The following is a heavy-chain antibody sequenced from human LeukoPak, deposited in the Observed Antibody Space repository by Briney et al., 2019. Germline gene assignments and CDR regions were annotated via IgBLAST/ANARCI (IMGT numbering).Heavy chain of an antibody. Sequence: PGGSLRLSCAASGLTFDDHGMSWVRQAPGKGLQWVSAINWNGDSTSYADSVKGRFTISRDNSKNTLYLQMNSLRAEDTAVYYCARDASEVVVAATYNWFDPWGQGTLVTVSS. CDR2: INWNGDST. V-gene: IGHV3-20*04. CDR3: ARDASEVVVAATYNWFDP. J-gene: IGHJ5*02. CDR1: GLTFDDHG. D-gene: IGHD2-15*01.